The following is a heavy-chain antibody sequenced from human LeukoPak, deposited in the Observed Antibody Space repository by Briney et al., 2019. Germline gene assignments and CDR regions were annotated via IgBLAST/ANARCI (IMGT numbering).Heavy chain of an antibody. CDR1: GDSVSSNSAA. V-gene: IGHV6-1*01. CDR3: ARGGIVVPAAIISVDAFDI. J-gene: IGHJ3*02. Sequence: SQTLSLTCAISGDSVSSNSAAWSWIRQSPSRGLEWLGRTYYRSKWYNDYAVSVKSRITINPDTSKNQFSLQLNSVTPEDTAVYYCARGGIVVPAAIISVDAFDIWGQGTMVTVSS. CDR2: TYYRSKWYN. D-gene: IGHD2-2*02.